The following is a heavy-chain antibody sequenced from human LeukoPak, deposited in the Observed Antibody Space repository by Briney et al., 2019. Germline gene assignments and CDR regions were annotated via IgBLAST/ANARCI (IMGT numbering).Heavy chain of an antibody. Sequence: PGGSLRLSCAASGFTFSGFAMSWARQAPGKGLEWVSAISGSGGGAYYADSVRGRFTISRDNSKNTLYLQMNSLRAEDTAVYYCAIGQWTLGYWGQGTLVTVSS. V-gene: IGHV3-23*01. CDR2: ISGSGGGA. CDR1: GFTFSGFA. CDR3: AIGQWTLGY. D-gene: IGHD2-8*01. J-gene: IGHJ4*02.